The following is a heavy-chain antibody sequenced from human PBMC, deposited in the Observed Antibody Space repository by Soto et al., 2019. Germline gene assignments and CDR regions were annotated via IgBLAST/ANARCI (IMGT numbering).Heavy chain of an antibody. Sequence: GESLKISCNGSGYSFTSYWIGWVRQMPGKGLEWMGIIYPGDSDTRYSPSFQGQVTISADKSIGTAYLQWSSLKASDTAMYYWARQGSGYSYGYSGDYWGQGTLVTVSS. CDR2: IYPGDSDT. CDR1: GYSFTSYW. J-gene: IGHJ4*02. V-gene: IGHV5-51*01. D-gene: IGHD5-18*01. CDR3: ARQGSGYSYGYSGDY.